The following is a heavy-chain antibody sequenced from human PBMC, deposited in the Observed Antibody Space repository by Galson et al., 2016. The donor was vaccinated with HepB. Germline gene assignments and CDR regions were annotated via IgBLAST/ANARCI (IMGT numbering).Heavy chain of an antibody. Sequence: SLRLSCAASGFTFSSYWMGCVRRAPGKGLEWVANINPGGGQRYYADSVKGRFTISRDNTRNSLSLQMSSRRAEDTAVYYCARGRGGFCIGNTCHSEYFDYWGQGTLVTVSS. D-gene: IGHD2-15*01. CDR1: GFTFSSYW. V-gene: IGHV3-7*01. J-gene: IGHJ4*02. CDR2: INPGGGQR. CDR3: ARGRGGFCIGNTCHSEYFDY.